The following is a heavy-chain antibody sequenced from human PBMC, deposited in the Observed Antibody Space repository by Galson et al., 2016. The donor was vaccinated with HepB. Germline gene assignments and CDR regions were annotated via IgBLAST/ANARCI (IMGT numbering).Heavy chain of an antibody. J-gene: IGHJ4*02. CDR2: ISSSSSTI. D-gene: IGHD2/OR15-2a*01. V-gene: IGHV3-48*02. CDR3: ARGIEGAAGDD. Sequence: SLRLSCAASGFTFSSYSMNWVRQAPGKGLEWVSYISSSSSTIYYADSVRGRFTISRDITKKSLFLQMNSRRDEDTAVYYCARGIEGAAGDDGGQGTLVTVSA. CDR1: GFTFSSYS.